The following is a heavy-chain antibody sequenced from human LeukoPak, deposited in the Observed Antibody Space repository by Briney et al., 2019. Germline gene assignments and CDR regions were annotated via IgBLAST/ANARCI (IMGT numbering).Heavy chain of an antibody. CDR1: GGSISSSSYY. J-gene: IGHJ3*02. CDR2: IYYSGST. D-gene: IGHD3-22*01. CDR3: ARRDSTQKTYYYDSSGWHRGHDAFDI. Sequence: SETLSLTCTVSGGSISSSSYYWGWIRQPPGKGLEWIGSIYYSGSTYYNPSLKSRVTISVDTSKNQFSLKLSSVTAADTAVYYCARRDSTQKTYYYDSSGWHRGHDAFDIWGQGTMVTVSS. V-gene: IGHV4-39*07.